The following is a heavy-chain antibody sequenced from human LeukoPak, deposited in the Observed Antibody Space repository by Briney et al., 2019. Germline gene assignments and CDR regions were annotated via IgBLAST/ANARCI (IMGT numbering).Heavy chain of an antibody. Sequence: PGGSLRLSCAASGFTFSSYAMSWVRQAPGKELEWVSAISGSGGSTYYADSVKGRFTISRDNSKNTLYLQMNSLRAEDTAVYYCAKFYGSGSYSFDYWGQGTLVTVSS. D-gene: IGHD3-10*01. CDR2: ISGSGGST. J-gene: IGHJ4*02. CDR1: GFTFSSYA. CDR3: AKFYGSGSYSFDY. V-gene: IGHV3-23*01.